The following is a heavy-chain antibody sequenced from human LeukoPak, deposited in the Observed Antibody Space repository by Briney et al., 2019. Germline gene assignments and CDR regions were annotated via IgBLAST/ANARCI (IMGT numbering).Heavy chain of an antibody. D-gene: IGHD1-20*01. CDR2: IYWDDDK. CDR1: GISLSTSGVG. CDR3: ARITATTPEFDY. V-gene: IGHV2-5*02. Sequence: KESGPTLVKPTQTLTLTCTFSGISLSTSGVGVGWVRQPPGKALEWLALIYWDDDKRYSPSLKSRLTITKDTSKNQVVLTMTNMDPVDTATYYCARITATTPEFDYWGQGTLVTVSS. J-gene: IGHJ4*02.